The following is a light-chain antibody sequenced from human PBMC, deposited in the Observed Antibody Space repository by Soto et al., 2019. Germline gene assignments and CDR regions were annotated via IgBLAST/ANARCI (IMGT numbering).Light chain of an antibody. CDR3: GSYAGNSTFV. J-gene: IGLJ3*02. V-gene: IGLV2-23*02. CDR1: SSDVGSYNL. CDR2: AIS. Sequence: QSVLTQPASVSGSPGQSITISCTGTSSDVGSYNLVSWYQQHPGKAPKLMMYAISKLPSGGSNRFSGFKSGNTASLTISGLQADDEADSDCGSYAGNSTFVLGGGTTLTVL.